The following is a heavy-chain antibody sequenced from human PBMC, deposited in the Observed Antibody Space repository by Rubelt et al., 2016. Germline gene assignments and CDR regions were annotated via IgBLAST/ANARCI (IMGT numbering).Heavy chain of an antibody. CDR2: ISYDGSNK. D-gene: IGHD3-10*01. V-gene: IGHV3-30*04. CDR1: GFTFSSYA. J-gene: IGHJ4*02. Sequence: QVQLVESGGGVVQPGRSLRLSCAASGFTFSSYAMHWVRQAPGKGLEWVAVISYDGSNKYYADSVKGRLTISRDNSKNTLYLQMNSLRAEDTAVYYCARDPFYRGSGSPKAGFDYWGQGTLVTVSS. CDR3: ARDPFYRGSGSPKAGFDY.